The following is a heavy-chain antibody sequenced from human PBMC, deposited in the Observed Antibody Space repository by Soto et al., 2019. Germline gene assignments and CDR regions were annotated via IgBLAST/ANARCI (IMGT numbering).Heavy chain of an antibody. D-gene: IGHD2-2*01. CDR1: GGSISSSSYY. CDR2: IYYSGST. V-gene: IGHV4-39*01. J-gene: IGHJ4*02. CDR3: ARQLGRGQYQLPNHIDY. Sequence: SETLSLTCTVSGGSISSSSYYWGWIRQPPGKGLEWIGSIYYSGSTYYNPSLKSRVTISVDTSKNQFSLKLSSVTAADTAVYYCARQLGRGQYQLPNHIDYWGRGTLVTVSS.